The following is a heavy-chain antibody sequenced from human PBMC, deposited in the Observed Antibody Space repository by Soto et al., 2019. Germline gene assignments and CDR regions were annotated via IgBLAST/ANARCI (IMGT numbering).Heavy chain of an antibody. CDR2: IYTSGST. J-gene: IGHJ5*02. Sequence: SETLSLTCTVSGGSISSYYWSWIRQPAGKGLEWIGRIYTSGSTNYNPSLKSRVTMSVDTSKNQFSLKLSSVTAADTAVYYCASSAPNTPYCSGGSCYSGTWFDPWGQGTPVTVSS. D-gene: IGHD2-15*01. V-gene: IGHV4-4*07. CDR1: GGSISSYY. CDR3: ASSAPNTPYCSGGSCYSGTWFDP.